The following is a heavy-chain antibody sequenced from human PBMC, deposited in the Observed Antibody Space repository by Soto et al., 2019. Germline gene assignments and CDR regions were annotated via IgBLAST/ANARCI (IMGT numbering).Heavy chain of an antibody. CDR2: LSGSGVST. CDR1: GFPFSNYA. J-gene: IGHJ4*02. CDR3: AKRSGYDSGYFDY. V-gene: IGHV3-23*01. D-gene: IGHD5-12*01. Sequence: PGGSLRLSCVASGFPFSNYAMTWVRQAPGKGLEWVSALSGSGVSTYYADSVMGRFPISRDNSENTLFLQMNSLRAEDTAVYYCAKRSGYDSGYFDYWGQGTLVTVSS.